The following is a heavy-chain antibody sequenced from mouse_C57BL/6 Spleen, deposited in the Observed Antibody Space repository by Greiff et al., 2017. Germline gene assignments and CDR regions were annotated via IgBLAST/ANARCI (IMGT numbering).Heavy chain of an antibody. CDR1: GYAFSSPW. CDR2: IYPGDGDT. J-gene: IGHJ2*01. CDR3: ARGREGGYYFDY. Sequence: VQLQESGPELVKPGASVKISCKASGYAFSSPWLNWVKQRPGKGLEWIGRIYPGDGDTNYNGKFKGKATLTADKSSSTAYMQLSSLTSEDSAVYFCARGREGGYYFDYWGQGTTLTVSS. V-gene: IGHV1-82*01.